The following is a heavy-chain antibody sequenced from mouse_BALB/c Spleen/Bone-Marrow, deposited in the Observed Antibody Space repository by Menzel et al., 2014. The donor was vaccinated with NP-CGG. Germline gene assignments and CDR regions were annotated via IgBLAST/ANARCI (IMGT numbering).Heavy chain of an antibody. CDR1: GFTFSNYW. V-gene: IGHV6-6*02. Sequence: EVKLVESGGGLVQPGGSMKLSCVASGFTFSNYWMNWVRQSPEKGLEWVAEIRSKSSNYATHYTESVKGRFTISRDDSKSSVYLQMNNLRAEDTGIYYCTDYSWFTYWGQGTLVTVSA. J-gene: IGHJ3*01. CDR3: TDYSWFTY. CDR2: IRSKSSNYAT. D-gene: IGHD1-1*01.